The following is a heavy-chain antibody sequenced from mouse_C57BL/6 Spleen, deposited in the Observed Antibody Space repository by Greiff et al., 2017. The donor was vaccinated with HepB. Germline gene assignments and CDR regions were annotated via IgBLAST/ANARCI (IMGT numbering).Heavy chain of an antibody. J-gene: IGHJ4*01. CDR2: IYPRSGNT. V-gene: IGHV1-81*01. Sequence: QVQLQQSGAELARPGASVKLSCKASGYTFTSYGISWVKQRTGQGLGWIGEIYPRSGNTYYNEKFKGKATLTADKSSSTAYMELRSLTSEDSAVYFCERSYDGYAMDYWGQGTSVTVSS. CDR1: GYTFTSYG. D-gene: IGHD2-12*01. CDR3: ERSYDGYAMDY.